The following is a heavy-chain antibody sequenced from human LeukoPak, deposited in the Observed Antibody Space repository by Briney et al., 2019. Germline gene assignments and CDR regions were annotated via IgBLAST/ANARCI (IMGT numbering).Heavy chain of an antibody. D-gene: IGHD6-13*01. V-gene: IGHV3-23*01. CDR1: GFTFSDYA. CDR2: ISGSGGST. Sequence: AGGSLRLSCAASGFTFSDYAMSWVRQAPGKGLEWVSAISGSGGSTYYADSVKGRFAISRDNSKNTLYLQMNSLRAEDTAVYSCARDRDIAAAGALGYWGQGTLVTVSS. J-gene: IGHJ4*02. CDR3: ARDRDIAAAGALGY.